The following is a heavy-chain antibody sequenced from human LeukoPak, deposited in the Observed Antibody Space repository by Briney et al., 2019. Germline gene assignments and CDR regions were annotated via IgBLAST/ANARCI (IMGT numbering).Heavy chain of an antibody. CDR3: ARDLLAVAGTARSSWFDP. D-gene: IGHD6-19*01. CDR2: INPNSGGT. Sequence: ASVTVSFKASGYTFTDYYMHWVGQAPGQGLEWMGWINPNSGGTNYAQKFQGRVTMTRDTSISTAYMELSRLRSDATAVYYCARDLLAVAGTARSSWFDPWGQGTLVTVSS. CDR1: GYTFTDYY. J-gene: IGHJ5*02. V-gene: IGHV1-2*02.